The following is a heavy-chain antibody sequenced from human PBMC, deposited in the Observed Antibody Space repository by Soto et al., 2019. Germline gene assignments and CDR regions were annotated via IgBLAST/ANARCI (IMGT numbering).Heavy chain of an antibody. J-gene: IGHJ6*02. CDR1: GYTFTSYY. CDR3: ASKAAAGTDYYYYYGMDV. V-gene: IGHV1-46*01. CDR2: INPSGGST. D-gene: IGHD6-13*01. Sequence: ASVKVSCKASGYTFTSYYMHWVRQAPGQGLEWMGIINPSGGSTSYAQKFQGRVTMTRDTSTSTVYMELSSLRSEDTAVYYCASKAAAGTDYYYYYGMDVWGQGTTVTVS.